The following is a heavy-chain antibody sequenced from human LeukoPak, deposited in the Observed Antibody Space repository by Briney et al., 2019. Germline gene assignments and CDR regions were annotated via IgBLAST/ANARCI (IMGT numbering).Heavy chain of an antibody. CDR3: ARDGPIK. CDR1: GYSISSGYY. V-gene: IGHV4-38-2*02. Sequence: SETLSLTCTVSGYSISSGYYWGWIRQPPGKGLEWIGSIHYSGSTYYSPSLKSRVTISVDTSRNQFSLKLTSVTAADTAVYYCARDGPIKWGQGTLVTVSS. J-gene: IGHJ4*02. CDR2: IHYSGST. D-gene: IGHD5-24*01.